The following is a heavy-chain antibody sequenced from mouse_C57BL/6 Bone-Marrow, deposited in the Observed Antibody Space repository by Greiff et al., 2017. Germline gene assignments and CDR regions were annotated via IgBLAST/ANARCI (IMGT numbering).Heavy chain of an antibody. V-gene: IGHV1-22*01. CDR3: ARLGDYPWFAY. CDR1: GYTFTDYN. D-gene: IGHD2-4*01. J-gene: IGHJ3*01. Sequence: VQLQQSGPELVKPGASVQMSCKASGYTFTDYNMHWVKQSHGKSLEWIGYINPNNGGTSYNQKFKGKATLTVNKSSSTAYMELRSLTSEDSAVYYCARLGDYPWFAYWGQGTLVTVSA. CDR2: INPNNGGT.